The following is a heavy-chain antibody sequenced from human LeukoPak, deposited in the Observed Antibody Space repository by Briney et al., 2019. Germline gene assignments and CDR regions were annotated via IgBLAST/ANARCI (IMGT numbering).Heavy chain of an antibody. J-gene: IGHJ4*02. V-gene: IGHV3-23*01. CDR2: ISGSGDSA. CDR3: AKDSRSCSSTSCPPKPVDY. D-gene: IGHD2-2*01. CDR1: GFTFSSYA. Sequence: PGGSLRLSCAASGFTFSSYAMSWDRQAPGKGLEWVSAISGSGDSAYYADSVKGRFTISRDNSKNTLYLQMNSLRAEDTAVYYCAKDSRSCSSTSCPPKPVDYWGQGTLVTVSS.